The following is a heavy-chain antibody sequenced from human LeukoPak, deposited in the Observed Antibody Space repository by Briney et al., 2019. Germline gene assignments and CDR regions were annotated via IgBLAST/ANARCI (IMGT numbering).Heavy chain of an antibody. Sequence: PSETLSLTCSVSGASVSSDNCYWSWIRQPPGKGLEWIGYIYYSGSTNYNPSLKSRVTISVDTSKNQISLKLTSVTAADTAVYYCARAPVGAFDIWGQGTMVTVSS. CDR1: GASVSSDNCY. J-gene: IGHJ3*02. D-gene: IGHD2-15*01. V-gene: IGHV4-61*01. CDR2: IYYSGST. CDR3: ARAPVGAFDI.